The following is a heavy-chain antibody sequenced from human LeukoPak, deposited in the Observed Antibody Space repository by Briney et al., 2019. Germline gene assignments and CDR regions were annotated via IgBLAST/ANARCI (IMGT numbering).Heavy chain of an antibody. CDR3: ARELYYDNGGGAFDI. CDR1: GFTFSSYA. CDR2: ISYDGSNK. Sequence: GGSLRLSCAASGFTFSSYAMHWVRQAPGKGREWVAVISYDGSNKYYADSVKGRFTISRDNSKNTLYLQMNSLRAEDTAVYYCARELYYDNGGGAFDIWGQGTMVTVSS. V-gene: IGHV3-30-3*01. J-gene: IGHJ3*02. D-gene: IGHD3-9*01.